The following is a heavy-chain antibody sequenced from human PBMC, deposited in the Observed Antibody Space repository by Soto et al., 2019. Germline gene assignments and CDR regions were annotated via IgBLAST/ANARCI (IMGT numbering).Heavy chain of an antibody. J-gene: IGHJ5*02. V-gene: IGHV2-5*02. CDR3: AHSPNMDFAPGWFDP. CDR2: IYWDDDK. Sequence: QITLKESGPPLVKPTQTLTLTCTFSGFSLSTSGVGVGWIRQPPGKALEWLALIYWDDDKRYSPSLKSRLTITKDTSKNQVVLTMTNMDPVDTATYYCAHSPNMDFAPGWFDPWGQGTLVTVSS. CDR1: GFSLSTSGVG. D-gene: IGHD3-10*01.